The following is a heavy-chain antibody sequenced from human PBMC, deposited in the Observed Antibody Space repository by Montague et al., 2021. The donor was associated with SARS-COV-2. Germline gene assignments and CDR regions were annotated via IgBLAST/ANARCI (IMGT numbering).Heavy chain of an antibody. D-gene: IGHD1-26*01. CDR3: ASQSGSYYNYFEL. V-gene: IGHV4-31*03. CDR2: IYYSGSS. Sequence: TLSLTCSVSGGSISSANYYWSWIRQHPGKGLEFIGYIYYSGSSFYNPSLKSRLTISVDTSKNRFSLRLSSVTAADTAIYFCASQSGSYYNYFELWGQGTMVTVSS. CDR1: GGSISSANYY. J-gene: IGHJ4*02.